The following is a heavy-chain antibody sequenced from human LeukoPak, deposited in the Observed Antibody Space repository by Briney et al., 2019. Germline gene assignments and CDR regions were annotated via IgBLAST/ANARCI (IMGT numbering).Heavy chain of an antibody. CDR3: AKSGYNSDSNAYPFIDY. J-gene: IGHJ4*02. CDR2: ISSGGGST. D-gene: IGHD3-22*01. V-gene: IGHV3-23*01. Sequence: GGALRLSCAASGFTFSSYGMSWVRQAPGKALEWVSGISSGGGSTHYADSVKGRVTISRDNSKNTLYLEMSSLRAEDTAVYYCAKSGYNSDSNAYPFIDYWGQGTLVTVSS. CDR1: GFTFSSYG.